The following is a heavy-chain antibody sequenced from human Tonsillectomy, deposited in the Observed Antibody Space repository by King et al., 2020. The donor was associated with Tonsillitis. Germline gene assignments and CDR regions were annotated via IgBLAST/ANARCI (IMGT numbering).Heavy chain of an antibody. J-gene: IGHJ4*02. CDR1: GGSISSYY. D-gene: IGHD3-22*01. CDR2: IYYSGST. V-gene: IGHV4-59*01. Sequence: VQLQESGPGLVKPSETLSLTCTVSGGSISSYYWSWIRQPPGKGLEWIGYIYYSGSTNYNPSLKSRVTISVDTSKNQFSLKLSSVTAADTAVYYCARSPDYYDSSGYYPPDFDYWGQGTLVTVSS. CDR3: ARSPDYYDSSGYYPPDFDY.